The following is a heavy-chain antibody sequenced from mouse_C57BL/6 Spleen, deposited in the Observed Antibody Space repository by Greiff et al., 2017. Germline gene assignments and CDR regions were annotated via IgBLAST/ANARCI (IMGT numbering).Heavy chain of an antibody. CDR1: GYTFTDYN. V-gene: IGHV1-22*01. CDR2: INPNNGGT. D-gene: IGHD4-1*01. J-gene: IGHJ3*01. Sequence: DVQLQESGPELVKPGASVKMSCKASGYTFTDYNMHWVKQSHGKSLEWIGYINPNNGGTSYNQKFKGKATLTVNKSSSTAYMELRSLTSEDSAVYYCARSQLTGTAYWGQGTLVTVSA. CDR3: ARSQLTGTAY.